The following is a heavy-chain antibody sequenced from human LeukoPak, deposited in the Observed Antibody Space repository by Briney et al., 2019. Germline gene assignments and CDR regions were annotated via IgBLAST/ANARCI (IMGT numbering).Heavy chain of an antibody. J-gene: IGHJ4*02. V-gene: IGHV3-21*01. CDR3: ARDGRSTWYEDS. D-gene: IGHD6-13*01. CDR2: ISSTSSYI. CDR1: GFSFSGYS. Sequence: GGSLRLSCAASGFSFSGYSMNWVRQAPGKGLEWVSSISSTSSYIYYADSVKGRFTISRDNAKNSLFLQMNNLRAEDAAVYFCARDGRSTWYEDSWGQGTLVTVSS.